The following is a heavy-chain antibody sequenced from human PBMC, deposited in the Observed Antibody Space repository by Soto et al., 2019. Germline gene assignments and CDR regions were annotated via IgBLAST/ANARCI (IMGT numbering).Heavy chain of an antibody. D-gene: IGHD4-17*01. CDR1: GGSISSYY. Sequence: PSETLSLTCTVSGGSISSYYWSWIRQPPGEGLEWIGYIYYSGSTNYNPSLKGRVTISVDTSKNQFSLKLSSVTAADTAVYYCARRVHTKYGDYYIDYWGQGTLVTVSS. J-gene: IGHJ4*02. V-gene: IGHV4-59*08. CDR3: ARRVHTKYGDYYIDY. CDR2: IYYSGST.